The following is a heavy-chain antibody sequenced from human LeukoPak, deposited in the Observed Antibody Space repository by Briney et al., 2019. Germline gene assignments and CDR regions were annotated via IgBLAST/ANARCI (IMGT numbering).Heavy chain of an antibody. J-gene: IGHJ4*02. CDR3: AKAAHLGILDWYYFDY. CDR1: GFTFSSYS. CDR2: IRYDGSNK. V-gene: IGHV3-30*02. Sequence: PGGSLRLSCAASGFTFSSYSMNWVRQAPGKGLEWVAFIRYDGSNKYYADSVKGRFTISRDNSKNTLYLQMNSLRAEDTAVYYCAKAAHLGILDWYYFDYWGQGTLVTVSS. D-gene: IGHD2/OR15-2a*01.